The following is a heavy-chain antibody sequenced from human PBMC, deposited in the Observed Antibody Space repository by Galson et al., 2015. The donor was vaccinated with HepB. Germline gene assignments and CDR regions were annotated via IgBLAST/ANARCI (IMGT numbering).Heavy chain of an antibody. CDR2: INAGNGNT. Sequence: SVKVSCKASGYTFTSYAMHWVRQAPGQRLEWMGWINAGNGNTKYSQKFQGRVTITRDTSASTAYMELSSLRSEDTAVYYCARARRSITIFGVVIGDWFDPWGQGTLVTVSS. D-gene: IGHD3-3*01. J-gene: IGHJ5*02. CDR1: GYTFTSYA. V-gene: IGHV1-3*01. CDR3: ARARRSITIFGVVIGDWFDP.